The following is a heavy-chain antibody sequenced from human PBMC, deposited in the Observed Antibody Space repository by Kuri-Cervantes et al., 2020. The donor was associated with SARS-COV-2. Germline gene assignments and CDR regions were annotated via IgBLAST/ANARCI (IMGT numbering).Heavy chain of an antibody. V-gene: IGHV4-34*01. CDR3: ARGRVRSSGWPPTKYYFDY. CDR1: GFTFRNFQ. D-gene: IGHD6-19*01. CDR2: INHSGST. Sequence: GSLRLSCGASGFTFRNFQMSWVRQAPGKGLEWIGEINHSGSTNYNPSLKSRVTISVDTSKNQFSLKLSPVTAADTAVYYCARGRVRSSGWPPTKYYFDYWGQGTLVTVSS. J-gene: IGHJ4*02.